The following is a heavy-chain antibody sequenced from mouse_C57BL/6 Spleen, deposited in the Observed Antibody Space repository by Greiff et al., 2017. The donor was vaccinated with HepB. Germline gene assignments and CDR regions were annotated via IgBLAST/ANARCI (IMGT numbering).Heavy chain of an antibody. V-gene: IGHV1-55*01. CDR1: GYTFTSYW. D-gene: IGHD1-1*01. CDR2: IYPGSGST. Sequence: QVQLQQPGAELVKPGASVKMSCKASGYTFTSYWITWVKQRPGQGLEWIGDIYPGSGSTNYNEKFKSKATLTVDTSSSTAYMQLSSLTSEDSAVYYCARWDTTVIGNFDYWGQGTTLTVSS. J-gene: IGHJ2*01. CDR3: ARWDTTVIGNFDY.